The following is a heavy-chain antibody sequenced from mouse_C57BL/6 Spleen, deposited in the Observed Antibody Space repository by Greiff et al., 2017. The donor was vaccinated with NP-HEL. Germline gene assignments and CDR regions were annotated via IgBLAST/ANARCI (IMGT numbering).Heavy chain of an antibody. J-gene: IGHJ4*01. Sequence: EVHLVESGGGLVKPGGSLKLSCAASGFTFSDYGMHWVRQAPEKGLEWVAYISSGSSTIYYADTVKGRFTISRDNAKNTLFLQMTSLRSEDTAMYYCARNGGSSYYYAMDYWGQGTSVTVSS. CDR1: GFTFSDYG. V-gene: IGHV5-17*01. D-gene: IGHD1-1*01. CDR3: ARNGGSSYYYAMDY. CDR2: ISSGSSTI.